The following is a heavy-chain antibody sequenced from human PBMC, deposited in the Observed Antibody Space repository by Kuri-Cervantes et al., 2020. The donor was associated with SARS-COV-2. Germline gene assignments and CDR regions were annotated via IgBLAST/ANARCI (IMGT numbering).Heavy chain of an antibody. CDR3: ARVRGHYYDSSGYPDY. V-gene: IGHV4-61*02. Sequence: SETLSLTCTVSGGSISSGSYYWSWIRQPAGKGLEWIGRIYTSGSTNYNPSLKSRVTISVDKSKNQFSLKLSSVTAADTAVYYCARVRGHYYDSSGYPDYWGQGTLVTVSS. J-gene: IGHJ4*02. CDR2: IYTSGST. CDR1: GGSISSGSYY. D-gene: IGHD3-22*01.